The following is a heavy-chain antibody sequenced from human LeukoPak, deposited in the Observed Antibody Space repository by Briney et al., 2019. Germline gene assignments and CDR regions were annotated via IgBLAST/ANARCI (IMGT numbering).Heavy chain of an antibody. CDR3: ARAGTSPFDY. Sequence: TGGSLRLSCAASGFTFSSYATSWVRQAPGKGLEWVSAISGSGGSTYYADSVKGRFTISRDNSKNTLYLQMNSLRAEDTAVYYCARAGTSPFDYWGQGTLVTVSS. CDR2: ISGSGGST. V-gene: IGHV3-23*01. J-gene: IGHJ4*02. D-gene: IGHD6-13*01. CDR1: GFTFSSYA.